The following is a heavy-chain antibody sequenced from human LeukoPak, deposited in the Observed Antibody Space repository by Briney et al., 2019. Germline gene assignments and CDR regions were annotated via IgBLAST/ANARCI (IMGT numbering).Heavy chain of an antibody. Sequence: SETLSLTCAVYGGSFSGYYWSWIRQPPGKGLEWIGEIRHSGSTNYNPSLKSRVTISVDTSKNQFSLKLSSVTAADTAVYYCASGENWGSIDYWGQGTLVTVSS. CDR3: ASGENWGSIDY. J-gene: IGHJ4*02. V-gene: IGHV4-34*01. CDR1: GGSFSGYY. CDR2: IRHSGST. D-gene: IGHD7-27*01.